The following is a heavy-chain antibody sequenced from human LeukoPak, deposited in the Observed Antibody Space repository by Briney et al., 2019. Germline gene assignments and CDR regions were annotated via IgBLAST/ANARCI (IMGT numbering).Heavy chain of an antibody. CDR1: GYTFTSYD. J-gene: IGHJ5*02. Sequence: ASVKVSCKASGYTFTSYDINWVRQATGQGLEWMGWMNPNSGNTGYAQKFQGRVTITRNTSISTAYMELSSLRSEDTAVYYCARAKVLLWFGTFAKGNWFDPWGQGTLVTVSS. CDR2: MNPNSGNT. V-gene: IGHV1-8*03. D-gene: IGHD3-10*01. CDR3: ARAKVLLWFGTFAKGNWFDP.